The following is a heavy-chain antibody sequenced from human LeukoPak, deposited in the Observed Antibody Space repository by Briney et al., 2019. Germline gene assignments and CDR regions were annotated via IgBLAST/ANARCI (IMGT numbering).Heavy chain of an antibody. J-gene: IGHJ4*02. CDR3: AKSIAAAADYGDY. D-gene: IGHD6-13*01. CDR1: GFTFSSYA. V-gene: IGHV3-23*01. CDR2: ISGSGGST. Sequence: GGSLRLCCAASGFTFSSYAMSWVRQATGKGLEWVSAISGSGGSTYYADSVKGRFTISRDNSKNTLYLQMNSLRAEDTAVYYCAKSIAAAADYGDYWGQGTLVTVSS.